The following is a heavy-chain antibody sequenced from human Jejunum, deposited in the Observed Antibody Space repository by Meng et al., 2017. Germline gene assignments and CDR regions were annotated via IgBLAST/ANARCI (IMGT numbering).Heavy chain of an antibody. J-gene: IGHJ4*02. D-gene: IGHD1-26*01. CDR3: AKHGPGNFHPNDY. CDR2: ISGDGDYI. Sequence: GESLKISCAASEFTFSNYPMSWVRQAPGKGLEWVSAISGDGDYIYYVDSVKGRFTISRDNSKNTLYLQMNSLRADDTTVYYCAKHGPGNFHPNDYWGQGTLVTVSS. V-gene: IGHV3-23*01. CDR1: EFTFSNYP.